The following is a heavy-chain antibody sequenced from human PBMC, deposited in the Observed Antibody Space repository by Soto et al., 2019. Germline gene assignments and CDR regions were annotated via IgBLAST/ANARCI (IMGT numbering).Heavy chain of an antibody. J-gene: IGHJ3*02. CDR2: IIPMLTVT. Sequence: QVHLVQSGAEVKTPGSSVKVSCKAAGGTFNTYTLIWVRQAPGHGLELMGRIIPMLTVTNSAQKFQGRVTLTADKSTGTAFMELTSLRSDDTAIYYCSIGSWSAETFDIWGQGTMVTVSS. CDR1: GGTFNTYT. CDR3: SIGSWSAETFDI. D-gene: IGHD2-2*01. V-gene: IGHV1-69*02.